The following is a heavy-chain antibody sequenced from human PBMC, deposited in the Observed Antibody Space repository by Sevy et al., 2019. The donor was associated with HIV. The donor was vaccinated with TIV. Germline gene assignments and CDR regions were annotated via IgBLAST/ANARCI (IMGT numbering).Heavy chain of an antibody. Sequence: GGSLRLSCAASGFTFAKYSMSWVRQAPGKGLEWVSTFSFGCGRINYADSVKGRFTIPTDDSKNTLFLQMNSLRAEDTATYFCAREGCTQPHDYWGQGTLVTVSS. CDR2: FSFGCGRI. D-gene: IGHD2-8*01. J-gene: IGHJ4*02. V-gene: IGHV3-23*01. CDR1: GFTFAKYS. CDR3: AREGCTQPHDY.